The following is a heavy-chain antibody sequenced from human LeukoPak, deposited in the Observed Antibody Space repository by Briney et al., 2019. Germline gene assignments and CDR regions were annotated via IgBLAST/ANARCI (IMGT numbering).Heavy chain of an antibody. CDR1: GFTFSSYA. Sequence: PGGSLRLSCAASGFTFSSYAMSWVRQAPGKGLEWVSAISGSGGSTYYADSVKGRFTISRDNSKNTLYLQMNSLRAEDTAVYYCAYTSTPWRIFGVVIENWYFDLWGRGTLVTVSS. J-gene: IGHJ2*01. V-gene: IGHV3-23*01. CDR2: ISGSGGST. CDR3: AYTSTPWRIFGVVIENWYFDL. D-gene: IGHD3-3*01.